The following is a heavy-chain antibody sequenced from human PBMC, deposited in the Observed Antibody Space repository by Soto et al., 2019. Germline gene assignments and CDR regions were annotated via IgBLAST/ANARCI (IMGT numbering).Heavy chain of an antibody. V-gene: IGHV1-2*04. J-gene: IGHJ4*02. CDR1: GYTFTGYY. CDR3: ARGLWESDGEGRYYDYVWGSYRYTNPYYFDY. D-gene: IGHD3-16*02. Sequence: GASVKVSCKASGYTFTGYYMHWVRQAPGQGLEWMGWINPNSGGTNYAQKFRGWVTMTRDTSISTAYMELSRLRSDDTAVYYCARGLWESDGEGRYYDYVWGSYRYTNPYYFDYCGQGTLVTVSS. CDR2: INPNSGGT.